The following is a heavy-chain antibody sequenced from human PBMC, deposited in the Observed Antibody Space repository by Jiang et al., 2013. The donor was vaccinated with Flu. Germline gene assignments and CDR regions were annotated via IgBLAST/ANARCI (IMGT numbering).Heavy chain of an antibody. V-gene: IGHV4-59*01. D-gene: IGHD2-2*01. CDR1: GGSISSYY. CDR3: ARVKVPAAMRWATWFDP. CDR2: IYYSGST. J-gene: IGHJ5*02. Sequence: GSGLVKPSETLSLTCTVSGGSISSYYWSWIRQPPGKGLEWIGYIYYSGSTNYNPSLKSRVTISVDTSKNQFSLKLSSVTAADTAVYYCARVKVPAAMRWATWFDPWGQGTLV.